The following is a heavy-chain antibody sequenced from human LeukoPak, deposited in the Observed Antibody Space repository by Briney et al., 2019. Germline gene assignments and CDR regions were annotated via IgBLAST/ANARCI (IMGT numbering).Heavy chain of an antibody. Sequence: GASVKVSCKASGGTFSSYAISWVRQAPGQGLEWMGRIIPILGIANSAQKFQGRVTITADKSTSTAYMELSSLRSEDTAVYYCARVDGYYYDSSGYYAPGAFDIWGQGTMVTVSS. CDR1: GGTFSSYA. CDR3: ARVDGYYYDSSGYYAPGAFDI. CDR2: IIPILGIA. J-gene: IGHJ3*02. D-gene: IGHD3-22*01. V-gene: IGHV1-69*04.